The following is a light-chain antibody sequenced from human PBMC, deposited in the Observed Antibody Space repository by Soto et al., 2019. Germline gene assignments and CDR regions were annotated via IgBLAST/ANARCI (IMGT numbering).Light chain of an antibody. J-gene: IGLJ1*01. CDR2: EVS. Sequence: QAVVTQPASVSGSPGQSITISCTGTSIDVADYNYVSWYQQHPGKAPKLLIYEVSHRPSGVSNRFSGSKAGNTASLTISGLQAEDEADYYCRSYTTSNTRPFGTGTQLTVL. CDR1: SIDVADYNY. V-gene: IGLV2-14*01. CDR3: RSYTTSNTRP.